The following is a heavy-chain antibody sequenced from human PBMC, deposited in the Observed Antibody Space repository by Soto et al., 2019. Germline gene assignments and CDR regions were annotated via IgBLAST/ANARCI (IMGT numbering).Heavy chain of an antibody. Sequence: GGSLRLSCAASGFTFSNAWMSWVRQAPGKGLEWVGRIKSKTDGGTTDYAAPVKGRFTISRDDSKNTLYLQMNSLKTEETAVYYCTTEKRLFVKGDRFGVVINDSYYYYGMDVWGQGTTVTVPS. D-gene: IGHD3-3*01. V-gene: IGHV3-15*01. J-gene: IGHJ6*02. CDR2: IKSKTDGGTT. CDR3: TTEKRLFVKGDRFGVVINDSYYYYGMDV. CDR1: GFTFSNAW.